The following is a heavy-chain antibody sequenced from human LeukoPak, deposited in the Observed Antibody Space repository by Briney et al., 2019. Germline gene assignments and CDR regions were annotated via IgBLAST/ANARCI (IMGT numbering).Heavy chain of an antibody. CDR2: SNPISGRA. V-gene: IGHV1-2*02. J-gene: IGHJ5*02. CDR1: GYTLTPYY. Sequence: ASVRVSCKPSGYTLTPYYMHWVRQAPGQGREWIGWSNPISGRANHAQNFPGRVNVPRDTCVRAVHLELSGLRSDHTAVYFCARDVYRVLRWTVYAWGQGTLITVSS. CDR3: ARDVYRVLRWTVYA. D-gene: IGHD5/OR15-5a*01.